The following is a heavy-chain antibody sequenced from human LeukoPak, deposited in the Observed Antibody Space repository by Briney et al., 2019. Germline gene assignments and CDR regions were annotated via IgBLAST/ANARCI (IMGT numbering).Heavy chain of an antibody. CDR2: IYHSGST. D-gene: IGHD1-1*01. CDR1: GGSISSSNW. J-gene: IGHJ3*02. Sequence: SETLSLTCAVSGGSISSSNWWSWVRQPPGKGLEWIGEIYHSGSTNYNPSLKSRVTISVDKSKNQFSLKLSSVTAADTAVYYCARDGNALEATSDYYAFDIWGQGTMVTVSS. V-gene: IGHV4-4*02. CDR3: ARDGNALEATSDYYAFDI.